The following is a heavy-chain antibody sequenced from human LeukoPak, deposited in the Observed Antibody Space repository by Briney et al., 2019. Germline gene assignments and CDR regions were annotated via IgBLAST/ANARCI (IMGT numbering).Heavy chain of an antibody. CDR2: ISGSGGST. CDR3: AGINDYGDPTGAFDI. V-gene: IGHV3-23*01. CDR1: GGSISSSSYY. J-gene: IGHJ3*02. Sequence: ETLSLTCTVSGGSISSSSYYWGWIRQPPGKGLEWVSAISGSGGSTYYADSVKGRFTISRDNSKNTLYLQMNSLRAEDTAVYYCAGINDYGDPTGAFDIWGQGTMVTVSS. D-gene: IGHD4-17*01.